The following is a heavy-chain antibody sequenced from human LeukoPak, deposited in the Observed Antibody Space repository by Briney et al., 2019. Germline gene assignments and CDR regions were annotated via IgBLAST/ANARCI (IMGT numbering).Heavy chain of an antibody. V-gene: IGHV3-23*01. CDR2: ITGGGGGT. D-gene: IGHD1-1*01. Sequence: GGSLRLSCAASGFTFSNFAMSWVRQAPGKGLEWVSAITGGGGGTYYADSVKGRFTISRDNSKNTLYLQMNSLGAEDTAVYYCAKRGNGPFFDYWGQGTLVTASS. J-gene: IGHJ4*02. CDR3: AKRGNGPFFDY. CDR1: GFTFSNFA.